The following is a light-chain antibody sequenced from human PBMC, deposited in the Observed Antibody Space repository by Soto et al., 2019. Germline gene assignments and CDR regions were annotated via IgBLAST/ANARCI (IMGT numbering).Light chain of an antibody. Sequence: DIQMTQSPSTLSGSVGDRVTITCRASQTISSWLAWYQQKLGKAPKLLIYKASSLESGVPSRFSSSGSGTEFTLTISSLQPDDFATYYCQQYNSYSRTFGQGTKVDIK. V-gene: IGKV1-5*03. CDR2: KAS. CDR3: QQYNSYSRT. J-gene: IGKJ1*01. CDR1: QTISSW.